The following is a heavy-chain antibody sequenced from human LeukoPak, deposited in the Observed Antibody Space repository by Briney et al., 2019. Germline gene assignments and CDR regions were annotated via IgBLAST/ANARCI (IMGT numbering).Heavy chain of an antibody. V-gene: IGHV1-46*01. Sequence: ASVTVSCKASGYTFTRYDINWVRQAPGQGPEWMGMINPGDGSTTYRQKFQGRVTMTRDMSTRTVYMELSGLRFDDTAVYYCARDAGSSWHNWGQGTLVTVSS. CDR1: GYTFTRYD. D-gene: IGHD6-13*01. J-gene: IGHJ4*02. CDR2: INPGDGST. CDR3: ARDAGSSWHN.